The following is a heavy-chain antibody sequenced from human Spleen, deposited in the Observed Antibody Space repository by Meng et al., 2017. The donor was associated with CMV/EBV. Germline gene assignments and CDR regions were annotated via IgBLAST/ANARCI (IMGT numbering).Heavy chain of an antibody. Sequence: ASVKVSCKASGYRFTDYYMHWVRQAPGQGLEWMGWLNPNTGVTIYAQKFQGRVTVTRDTSISTVYMELRSLRSDDTAVYYCARGGSGYYYYDMDVWGQGTTVTVSS. CDR2: LNPNTGVT. J-gene: IGHJ6*02. V-gene: IGHV1-2*02. CDR1: GYRFTDYY. D-gene: IGHD3-16*01. CDR3: ARGGSGYYYYDMDV.